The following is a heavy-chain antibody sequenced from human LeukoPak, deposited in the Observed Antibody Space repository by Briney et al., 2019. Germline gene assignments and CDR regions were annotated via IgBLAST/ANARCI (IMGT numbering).Heavy chain of an antibody. CDR3: ARGMGDLDS. J-gene: IGHJ4*03. CDR1: GYTFTS. D-gene: IGHD3-16*01. CDR2: ISAYNGNT. Sequence: GPSVKLACKASGYTFTSISWVRQAPGQGLEWMGWISAYNGNTNYAQKLQGRVTMTTDTSTSTAYMELRSLRSDDTAVYYCARGMGDLDSWGHGTLGTVSS. V-gene: IGHV1-18*01.